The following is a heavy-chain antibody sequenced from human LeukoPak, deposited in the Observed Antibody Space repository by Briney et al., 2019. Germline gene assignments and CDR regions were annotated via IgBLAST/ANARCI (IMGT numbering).Heavy chain of an antibody. CDR1: GGSISSSSYY. V-gene: IGHV4-39*07. J-gene: IGHJ4*02. CDR2: IYYSGST. CDR3: ARGRYYFDY. Sequence: SSETLSLTCTVSGGSISSSSYYWGWIRQPPGKGLEWIGSIYYSGSTYYNPSLKSRVTISVDTSKNQFSLKLSSVTAADTAVYYCARGRYYFDYWGQGTLVTVSS.